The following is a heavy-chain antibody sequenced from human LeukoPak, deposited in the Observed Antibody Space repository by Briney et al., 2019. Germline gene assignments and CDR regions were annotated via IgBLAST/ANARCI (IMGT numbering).Heavy chain of an antibody. J-gene: IGHJ4*02. CDR1: GFTFRSYW. CDR2: INQDGSHK. V-gene: IGHV3-7*03. D-gene: IGHD6-19*01. CDR3: VRPRYSSGWDQLDN. Sequence: GGSLRLSCAASGFTFRSYWMVWVRQAPGKGLECVASINQDGSHKYYVDSVKGRFTISRDNAKNSLYLEMNSLRVEDTAVYYCVRPRYSSGWDQLDNWGQGTLVSVSS.